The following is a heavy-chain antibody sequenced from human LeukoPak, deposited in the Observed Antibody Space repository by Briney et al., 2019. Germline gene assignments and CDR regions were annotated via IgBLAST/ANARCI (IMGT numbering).Heavy chain of an antibody. CDR2: IYSDAGSI. Sequence: PGGSLRLSCAASGFTFNRYWMHWVRQAPGKGLEWVSRIYSDAGSISYADFVKGRFTISRDNAKNTLYLQMNNLRAEDTAVYYCARDADWNGQSCDYWGQGTLVTVFS. V-gene: IGHV3-74*01. CDR1: GFTFNRYW. J-gene: IGHJ4*02. CDR3: ARDADWNGQSCDY. D-gene: IGHD1-1*01.